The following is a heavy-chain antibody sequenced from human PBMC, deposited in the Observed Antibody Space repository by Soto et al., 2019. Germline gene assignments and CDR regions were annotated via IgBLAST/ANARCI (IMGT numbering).Heavy chain of an antibody. J-gene: IGHJ4*02. CDR3: ARSASSGCYLLKFDY. Sequence: QVQLVQSGAEVKKPGSSVKVSCKVSGGSFSNIGINWVRQAPGQGLEWMGGIVSMFGSASYAQKFQGRVTITADESTSTSYMEVSGLTSDDTAVYYCARSASSGCYLLKFDYWGQGTVVTVSS. CDR1: GGSFSNIG. V-gene: IGHV1-69*01. D-gene: IGHD6-19*01. CDR2: IVSMFGSA.